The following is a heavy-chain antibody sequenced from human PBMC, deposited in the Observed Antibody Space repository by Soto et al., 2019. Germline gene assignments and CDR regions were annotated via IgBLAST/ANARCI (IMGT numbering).Heavy chain of an antibody. CDR1: GYTFTGYY. D-gene: IGHD3-22*01. CDR3: ARDCYDGSASYGLDI. V-gene: IGHV1-2*04. CDR2: INPNTGAA. Sequence: QEHLVQSGAEVKSPGASVKVSCKAAGYTFTGYYIHWVRQAPGQGLEWMGWINPNTGAANIAQKFQGWVTLTRDNSITTTYMEVNRLTSNDTAVYYCARDCYDGSASYGLDIWGQGTMVTVAS. J-gene: IGHJ3*02.